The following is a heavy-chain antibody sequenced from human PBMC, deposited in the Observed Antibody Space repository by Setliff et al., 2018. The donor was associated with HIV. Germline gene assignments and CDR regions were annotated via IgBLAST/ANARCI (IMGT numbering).Heavy chain of an antibody. CDR2: ISPSGST. CDR1: GGSISSSNW. CDR3: ARTPQEVVVVAATRPYYYYYMDV. D-gene: IGHD2-15*01. J-gene: IGHJ6*03. V-gene: IGHV4-4*02. Sequence: SETLSLTCAVSGGSISSSNWWSWVRQPPGKGLEWIGEISPSGSTNYNPSLKSRVTISVDTSENQFSLKLGSVTAADTAVYYCARTPQEVVVVAATRPYYYYYMDVWGKGTTVTVSS.